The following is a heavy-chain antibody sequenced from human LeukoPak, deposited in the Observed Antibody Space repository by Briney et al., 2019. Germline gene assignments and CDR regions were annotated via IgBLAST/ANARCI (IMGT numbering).Heavy chain of an antibody. D-gene: IGHD3-10*01. CDR3: ARHYYGSGSYEVFDY. J-gene: IGHJ4*02. CDR2: IYPGDSDT. V-gene: IGHV5-51*01. CDR1: GYSFTSYW. Sequence: GESLKISCKGSGYSFTSYWIGWVRQMPGKGLEWMRIIYPGDSDTRYSPSFQGQVTISADKSISTAYLQWSSLKASDTAMYYCARHYYGSGSYEVFDYWGQGTLVTVSS.